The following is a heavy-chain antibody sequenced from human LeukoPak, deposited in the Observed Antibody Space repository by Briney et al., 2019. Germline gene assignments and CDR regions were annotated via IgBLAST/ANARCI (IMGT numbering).Heavy chain of an antibody. CDR2: IYHSGST. J-gene: IGHJ4*02. CDR1: GYSISSGYY. V-gene: IGHV4-38-2*02. CDR3: ARRLFGYSYGYFDY. Sequence: SETLSLTCTVSGYSISSGYYWGWIRQPPGKGLEWIGSIYHSGSTYYNPSLKSRVTISVDTSKNQFSLKLSSVTAADTAVYYCARRLFGYSYGYFDYWGQGTLVTVSS. D-gene: IGHD5-18*01.